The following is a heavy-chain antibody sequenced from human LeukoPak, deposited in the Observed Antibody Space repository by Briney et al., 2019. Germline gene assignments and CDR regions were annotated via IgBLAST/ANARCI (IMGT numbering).Heavy chain of an antibody. CDR2: IWYGGSHK. CDR3: ARDIFYYYYMDV. Sequence: PGGSLRLSCAASGFTFSSHGMHWVRQAPGKGLEWVAVIWYGGSHKYYAHSVKGRPTISRDKSKNTLYLQMNSLRAEDTAVYYCARDIFYYYYMDVWGKGTPVTVSS. V-gene: IGHV3-33*01. J-gene: IGHJ6*03. CDR1: GFTFSSHG.